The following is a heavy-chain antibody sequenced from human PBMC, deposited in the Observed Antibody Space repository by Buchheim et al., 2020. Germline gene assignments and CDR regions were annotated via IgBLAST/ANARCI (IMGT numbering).Heavy chain of an antibody. V-gene: IGHV3-30*18. CDR2: ISYDGSNK. J-gene: IGHJ3*02. CDR1: GFTFSSYG. CDR3: AKDHALGAFDI. D-gene: IGHD6-6*01. Sequence: VQLLESGGGVVQPGRSLRLSCAASGFTFSSYGMHWVRQAPGKGLEWVAVISYDGSNKYYADSVKGRFTISRDNSKNTLYLQMNSLRAEDTAVYYCAKDHALGAFDIWGQGT.